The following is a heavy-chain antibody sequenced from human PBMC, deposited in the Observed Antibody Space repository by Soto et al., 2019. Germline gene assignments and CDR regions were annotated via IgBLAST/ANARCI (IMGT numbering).Heavy chain of an antibody. D-gene: IGHD1-26*01. Sequence: SETLSLTCTVSGASVNDYYWNWVRQPLGKGLEWIGFIHYTGSRIFNPSLQSRVTMSVDVSQNQFSLRLTSVTAADTAVYYCARSRQGAKAYWGQGTLVTVSS. CDR3: ARSRQGAKAY. CDR2: IHYTGSR. J-gene: IGHJ4*02. V-gene: IGHV4-59*02. CDR1: GASVNDYY.